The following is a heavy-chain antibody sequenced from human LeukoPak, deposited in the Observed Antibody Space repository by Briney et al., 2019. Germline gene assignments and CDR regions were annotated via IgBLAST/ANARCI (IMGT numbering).Heavy chain of an antibody. CDR3: ARAPPQGYGDYADDY. CDR2: TNHSGST. J-gene: IGHJ4*02. D-gene: IGHD4-17*01. V-gene: IGHV4-34*01. CDR1: GGSFSGYY. Sequence: SETLSLTCAVYGGSFSGYYWSWIRQPPGKGLEWIGETNHSGSTNYNPSLKSRVTISVDTSKNQFSLKLSSVTAADTAVYYCARAPPQGYGDYADDYWGQGTLVTVSS.